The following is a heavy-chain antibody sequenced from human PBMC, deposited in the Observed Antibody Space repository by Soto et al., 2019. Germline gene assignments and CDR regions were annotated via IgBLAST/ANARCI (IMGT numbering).Heavy chain of an antibody. J-gene: IGHJ4*02. V-gene: IGHV4-59*11. Sequence: SETLSLTCTVSGVSITSHYWSWIRKSPGKGLEWIAYMHHSGSTNYNPSLKSRVTVSKDTSKSQVSLRLSSVTAAGTAVYYCARDGGSYSSSWYYSFDYWGQGTLVTVSS. CDR3: ARDGGSYSSSWYYSFDY. CDR2: MHHSGST. CDR1: GVSITSHY. D-gene: IGHD6-13*01.